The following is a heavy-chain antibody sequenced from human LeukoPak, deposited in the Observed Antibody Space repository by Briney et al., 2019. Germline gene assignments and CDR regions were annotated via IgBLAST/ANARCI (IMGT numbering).Heavy chain of an antibody. V-gene: IGHV5-51*01. Sequence: GESLKISCKSSGYIFTTKWIGWVRQMPGKGLEWMGIIYPSDSDTRYSPSFQGQVTISADKSINTAYLQWSSLKASDTAMYYCARQGYGDWYFDFWGRGTLVTVSS. CDR1: GYIFTTKW. J-gene: IGHJ2*01. D-gene: IGHD4-17*01. CDR2: IYPSDSDT. CDR3: ARQGYGDWYFDF.